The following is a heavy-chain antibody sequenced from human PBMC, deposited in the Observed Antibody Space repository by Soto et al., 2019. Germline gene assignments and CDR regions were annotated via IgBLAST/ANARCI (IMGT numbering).Heavy chain of an antibody. J-gene: IGHJ6*02. D-gene: IGHD6-6*01. CDR2: ISSSGGTI. V-gene: IGHV3-11*04. CDR3: AKESYSSSSYYYGMDV. CDR1: GFTFSYDY. Sequence: GGSLRLSCGASGFTFSYDYMSWIRQAPGKGLEWVSYISSSGGTIYYADSVKGRFTISRDNSKNTLFLQMNSLRGEDTAVYYCAKESYSSSSYYYGMDVWGQGTTVTVSS.